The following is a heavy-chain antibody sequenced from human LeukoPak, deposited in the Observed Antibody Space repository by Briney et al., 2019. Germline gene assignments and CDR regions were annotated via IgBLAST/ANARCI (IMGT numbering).Heavy chain of an antibody. CDR3: ARSEKLGAGTHAFDM. CDR2: TYYRSNQYN. D-gene: IGHD6-13*01. V-gene: IGHV6-1*01. Sequence: SQTLSLTCAISGYSVSSNSAAWNWIRQSPSRGLEWLGSTYYRSNQYNDYAVSVKSRITIKADTSKNQFSLQLNSVTPEDTAVYYCARSEKLGAGTHAFDMWGEGTMVTVSS. CDR1: GYSVSSNSAA. J-gene: IGHJ3*02.